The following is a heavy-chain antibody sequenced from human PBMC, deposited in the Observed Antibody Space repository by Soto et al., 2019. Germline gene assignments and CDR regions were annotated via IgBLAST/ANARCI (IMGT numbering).Heavy chain of an antibody. D-gene: IGHD3-22*01. Sequence: QAPGKGLEWVAVISYDGSNKYYADSVKGRFTISRDNSKNTLYLQMNSLRTEDTAVYYCAKVASDYYDSSGPIGSWGQGTLVTVSS. V-gene: IGHV3-30*18. CDR3: AKVASDYYDSSGPIGS. J-gene: IGHJ5*02. CDR2: ISYDGSNK.